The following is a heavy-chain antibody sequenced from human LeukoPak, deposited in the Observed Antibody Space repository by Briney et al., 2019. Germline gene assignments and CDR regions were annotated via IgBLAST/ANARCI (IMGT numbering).Heavy chain of an antibody. CDR2: IGAYNGNT. CDR1: GYTFTSYG. J-gene: IGHJ5*02. Sequence: ASVKVSCKASGYTFTSYGISWVRQAPGQGLEWMGWIGAYNGNTNYAQKLQGRVTMTTDTSTSTAYMELRSLRSDGTAVYYCARVPAPLHYDFWSGYENWFDPWGQGTLVTVSS. V-gene: IGHV1-18*01. CDR3: ARVPAPLHYDFWSGYENWFDP. D-gene: IGHD3-3*01.